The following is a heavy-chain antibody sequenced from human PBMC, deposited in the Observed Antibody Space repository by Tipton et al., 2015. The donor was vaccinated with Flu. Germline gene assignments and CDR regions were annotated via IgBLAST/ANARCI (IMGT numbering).Heavy chain of an antibody. D-gene: IGHD1-26*01. V-gene: IGHV4-39*07. CDR2: IYPSGNT. CDR1: GGSISSGSYY. Sequence: TLSLTCTVSGGSISSGSYYWGWIRQPPGKGLEWIGTIYPSGNTNYNPSLQSRVTMSVDTSRNQFSLSLTSVTAADAAIYYCARSGSYHHYYFDLWGRGTLVSVSS. CDR3: ARSGSYHHYYFDL. J-gene: IGHJ2*01.